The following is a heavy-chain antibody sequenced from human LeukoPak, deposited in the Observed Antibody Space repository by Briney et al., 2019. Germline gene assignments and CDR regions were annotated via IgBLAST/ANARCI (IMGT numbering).Heavy chain of an antibody. Sequence: PGGSLRLSCAVSGFTFSSYSMNWVRQAPGKGLEWVSSISSSSSYIYYADSVKGRFTISRDNAKNTVHLQMNSLRVEDTAIYFCAGAYSAYDPFDYWGQGILVTVSS. J-gene: IGHJ4*02. CDR3: AGAYSAYDPFDY. CDR1: GFTFSSYS. CDR2: ISSSSSYI. D-gene: IGHD5-12*01. V-gene: IGHV3-21*01.